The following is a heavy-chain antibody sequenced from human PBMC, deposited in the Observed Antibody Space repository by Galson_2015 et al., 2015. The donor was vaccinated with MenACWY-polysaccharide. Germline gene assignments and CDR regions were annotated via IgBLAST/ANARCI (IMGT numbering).Heavy chain of an antibody. D-gene: IGHD6-13*01. Sequence: SLRLSCAASGFTLSKHWVSWVRQAPGKGLEWVAHINQDGSEKNYVDSVRGRFTTSRDNTKNSLYLQMNNMGAEDTAVYYCARTAVAHRGLDHWGQGTLVTVTS. CDR3: ARTAVAHRGLDH. CDR2: INQDGSEK. J-gene: IGHJ4*02. V-gene: IGHV3-7*03. CDR1: GFTLSKHW.